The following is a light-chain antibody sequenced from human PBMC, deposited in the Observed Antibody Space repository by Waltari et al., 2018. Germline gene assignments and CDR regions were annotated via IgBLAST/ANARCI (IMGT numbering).Light chain of an antibody. Sequence: EIVMTQSPATLSVSPGERAPLSCRASQSVNSNLAWYQQKPGQAPRLLIYGASTRATGIPARFSGSGSGTEFTLTITSLQSEDFAVYYCQQYENWRTFGQGTKVEIK. CDR2: GAS. CDR3: QQYENWRT. J-gene: IGKJ1*01. CDR1: QSVNSN. V-gene: IGKV3-15*01.